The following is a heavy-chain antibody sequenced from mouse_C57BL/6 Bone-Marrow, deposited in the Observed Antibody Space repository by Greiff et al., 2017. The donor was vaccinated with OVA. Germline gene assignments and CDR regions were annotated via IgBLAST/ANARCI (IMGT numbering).Heavy chain of an antibody. D-gene: IGHD2-1*01. J-gene: IGHJ4*01. CDR3: ARRSYYGNYNAMDY. Sequence: EVKLVESGGGLVQPGGSLKLSCAASGFTFSDYGMAWVRQAPRKGPEWVAFISNLAYSIYYADTVTGRFTISRENAKNTLYLEMSSLRSEDTAMYYCARRSYYGNYNAMDYWGQGTSVTVSS. V-gene: IGHV5-15*01. CDR2: ISNLAYSI. CDR1: GFTFSDYG.